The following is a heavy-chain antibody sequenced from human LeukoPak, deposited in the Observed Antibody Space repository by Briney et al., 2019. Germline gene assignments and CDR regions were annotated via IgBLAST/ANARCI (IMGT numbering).Heavy chain of an antibody. J-gene: IGHJ6*02. Sequence: GGSLRLSCAASGFTFSSYWMSWVRQAPGKGLEWVTNIKQDGSEKYYVDSVKGRFTISRDNAKNSLYLQMNSLRAEDTAVYYCARDSVYSSGWPSYLNYYYYGMDVWGQGTTVTVSS. D-gene: IGHD6-19*01. CDR2: IKQDGSEK. CDR1: GFTFSSYW. V-gene: IGHV3-7*01. CDR3: ARDSVYSSGWPSYLNYYYYGMDV.